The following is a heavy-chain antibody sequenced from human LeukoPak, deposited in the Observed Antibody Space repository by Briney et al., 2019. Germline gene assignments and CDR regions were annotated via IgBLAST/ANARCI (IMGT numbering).Heavy chain of an antibody. V-gene: IGHV1-2*02. CDR1: GYTFTGYY. J-gene: IGHJ4*02. CDR3: ARVVVNGGDYFDY. D-gene: IGHD2-15*01. CDR2: INPNSGGT. Sequence: ASVKVSCKASGYTFTGYYMHWVRQATGQGLEWMGWINPNSGGTNYAQKFQGRVTMTRDTSISTAYMELSRLRSDDTAVYYCARVVVNGGDYFDYWGQGTLVTVSS.